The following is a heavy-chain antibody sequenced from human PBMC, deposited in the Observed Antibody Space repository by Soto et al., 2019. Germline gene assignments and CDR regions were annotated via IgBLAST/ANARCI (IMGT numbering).Heavy chain of an antibody. CDR2: IYYSGST. D-gene: IGHD6-13*01. V-gene: IGHV4-31*11. CDR3: ARYSSSSLYFDY. CDR1: GGSFSSGGYY. J-gene: IGHJ4*02. Sequence: SETLSLTSAVYGGSFSSGGYYWSWIRQHPGKGLGWIGYIYYSGSTYYNPSLKSRVTISVDTSKNQFSLKLSSVTAADTAVYYCARYSSSSLYFDYWGQGTLVTVSS.